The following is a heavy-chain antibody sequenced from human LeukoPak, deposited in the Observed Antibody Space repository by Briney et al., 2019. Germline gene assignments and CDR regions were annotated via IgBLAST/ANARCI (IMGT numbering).Heavy chain of an antibody. V-gene: IGHV2-5*02. CDR2: IYWDDDK. J-gene: IGHJ4*02. CDR3: AHSLRIAVAGPPGVFDY. Sequence: SGPTLVNPTQTLTRTCTFSGFSLSTSGVGVGWIRQPPGKALEWLALIYWDDDKRYSPSLKSRLTITKDTSKNQVVLTMTNMDPVYIATYYCAHSLRIAVAGPPGVFDYWGQGTLVTVSS. D-gene: IGHD6-19*01. CDR1: GFSLSTSGVG.